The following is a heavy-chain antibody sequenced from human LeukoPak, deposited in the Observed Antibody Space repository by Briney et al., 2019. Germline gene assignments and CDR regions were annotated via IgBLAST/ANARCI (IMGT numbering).Heavy chain of an antibody. V-gene: IGHV3-23*01. CDR2: ISGSGGST. D-gene: IGHD3-10*01. J-gene: IGHJ6*02. CDR3: AREGGRATESYYYYGLDV. Sequence: GGSLRLSCAASGFTFSSYAMSWVRQAPGKGLEWVSAISGSGGSTYYADSLKGRFTISRDNAKNSLYLQMNSLRAEDTAMYYCAREGGRATESYYYYGLDVWGQGTTVTVSS. CDR1: GFTFSSYA.